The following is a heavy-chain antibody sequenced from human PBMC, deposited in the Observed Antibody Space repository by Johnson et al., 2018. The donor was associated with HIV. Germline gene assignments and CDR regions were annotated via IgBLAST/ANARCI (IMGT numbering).Heavy chain of an antibody. D-gene: IGHD1-26*01. J-gene: IGHJ3*02. CDR3: ARDLVVGDHSTPLSHAFDI. CDR1: GFTFSSYA. CDR2: ITYDGRNK. V-gene: IGHV3-30*14. Sequence: QVQLVESGGGVVQPGRSLRLSCAASGFTFSSYAMHWVRQAPGKGLEWVAVITYDGRNKYYADSVKGRFTISRDNSKNTLYLQMNNLRAEDTAVYYCARDLVVGDHSTPLSHAFDIWGQGTMVTVSS.